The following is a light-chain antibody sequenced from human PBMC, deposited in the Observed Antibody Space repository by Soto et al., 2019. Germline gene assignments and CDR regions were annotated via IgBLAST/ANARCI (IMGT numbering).Light chain of an antibody. V-gene: IGLV2-14*01. Sequence: QSVLTQSASVSGSPGQSITISCTGTSSDVGGYNYVSWYQQHPGKAPKRMIYDVSNRPPGVSNRFSGSKSGNTASLTISGLQAEDEADYYCSSYTSSILYVFGTGNKVTVL. CDR2: DVS. CDR3: SSYTSSILYV. J-gene: IGLJ1*01. CDR1: SSDVGGYNY.